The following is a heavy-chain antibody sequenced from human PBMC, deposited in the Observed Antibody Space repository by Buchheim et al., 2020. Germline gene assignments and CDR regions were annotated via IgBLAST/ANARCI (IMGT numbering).Heavy chain of an antibody. V-gene: IGHV4-34*01. D-gene: IGHD2-15*01. CDR2: INHSGST. Sequence: QVQLQQWGAGLLKPSETLSLTCAVYGGSFSGYYWSWIRQPPGKGLEWIGEINHSGSTNYNPSLKSRVTISVDTSKNQFSLKLSSVTAADTAVYYCARVEDIVVVVAATGYNWFDPWGQGTL. CDR1: GGSFSGYY. J-gene: IGHJ5*02. CDR3: ARVEDIVVVVAATGYNWFDP.